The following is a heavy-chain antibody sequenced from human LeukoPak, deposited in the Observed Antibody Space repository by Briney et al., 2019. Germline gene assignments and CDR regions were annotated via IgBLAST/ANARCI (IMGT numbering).Heavy chain of an antibody. V-gene: IGHV3-23*01. D-gene: IGHD5-24*01. J-gene: IGHJ4*02. CDR1: GFTFNNYA. Sequence: PGGSLRLSCAASGFTFNNYAMTWVRQAPGKGLEWVSAINGGSGNSYYADSVKGRFTISRDNSKNTLYLQMNSLRAEDTAVYYCAKRGDGYNTYYFDYWGQGTLVTVSS. CDR3: AKRGDGYNTYYFDY. CDR2: INGGSGNS.